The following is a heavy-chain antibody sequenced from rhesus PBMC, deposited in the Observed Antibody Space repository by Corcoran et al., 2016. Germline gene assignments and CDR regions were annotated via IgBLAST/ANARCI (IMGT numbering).Heavy chain of an antibody. V-gene: IGHV4-122*02. D-gene: IGHD3-34*01. J-gene: IGHJ4*01. Sequence: QVQLQESGPGLVKPSETLSPTCAVSGGSISSGYYYWSWIRQPPGKGLEWIGNMPYSGNPSYNPSLKSRVTISRDTSKNQFSLKLSSVTAADTAVYYCARDQRGAPFDYWGQGVLVTVSS. CDR1: GGSISSGYYY. CDR2: MPYSGNP. CDR3: ARDQRGAPFDY.